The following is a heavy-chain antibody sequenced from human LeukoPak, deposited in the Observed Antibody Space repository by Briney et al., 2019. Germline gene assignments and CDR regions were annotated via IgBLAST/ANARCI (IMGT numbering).Heavy chain of an antibody. Sequence: PGGSLRLSCAVSGFTFRSYAMSWVRQAPGKGLEWVSAISGSGGSTYYADSVKGRFIISRDNSKNTLYLQMNSLRAEDTAVYYCAKADAYYDFWSGRNYWGQGTLVTVSS. D-gene: IGHD3-3*01. CDR3: AKADAYYDFWSGRNY. V-gene: IGHV3-23*01. CDR2: ISGSGGST. CDR1: GFTFRSYA. J-gene: IGHJ4*02.